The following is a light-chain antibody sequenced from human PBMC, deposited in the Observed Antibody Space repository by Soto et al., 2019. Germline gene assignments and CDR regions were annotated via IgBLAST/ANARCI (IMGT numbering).Light chain of an antibody. Sequence: IQLTQSPSSLSASVGDRVTITCRASQDISSSLGWYQQKPGKAPKLLIYAASMLQSGVPSTFSGSGFGTDFTLTIISLQAEDFASYFCQQLRSYPSTFGGGTKVEIK. CDR1: QDISSS. V-gene: IGKV1-9*01. CDR3: QQLRSYPST. CDR2: AAS. J-gene: IGKJ4*01.